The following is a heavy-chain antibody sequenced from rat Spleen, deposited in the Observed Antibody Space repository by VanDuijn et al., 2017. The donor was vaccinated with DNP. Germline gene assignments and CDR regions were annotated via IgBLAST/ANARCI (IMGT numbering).Heavy chain of an antibody. D-gene: IGHD1-10*01. J-gene: IGHJ2*01. Sequence: QVQLKESGPGLVKPSETLSLTCTVSGFSLTSYHVSWVRQPPGKGLEWMGVIWDDGSTADNSALKSRLSISRDTSKSQVFLRMNSLQTEDTAIYFCTREREPNNNPYYFDCWGQEVMVTVSS. V-gene: IGHV2-15*01. CDR2: IWDDGST. CDR1: GFSLTSYH. CDR3: TREREPNNNPYYFDC.